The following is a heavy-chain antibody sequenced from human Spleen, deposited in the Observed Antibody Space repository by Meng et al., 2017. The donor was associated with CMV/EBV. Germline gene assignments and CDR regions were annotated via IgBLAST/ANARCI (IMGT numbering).Heavy chain of an antibody. J-gene: IGHJ4*02. CDR3: ARAVGVLWFGELTYFDY. D-gene: IGHD3-10*01. V-gene: IGHV4-34*01. Sequence: QVQLQQLGAGLLTPPETLSLTCAVYGGSFSGYYWSWIRQPPGKGLEWIGEINHSGSTNYNPSLKSRVTISVDTSKNQFSPKLSSVTAADTAVYYCARAVGVLWFGELTYFDYWGQGTLVTVSS. CDR2: INHSGST. CDR1: GGSFSGYY.